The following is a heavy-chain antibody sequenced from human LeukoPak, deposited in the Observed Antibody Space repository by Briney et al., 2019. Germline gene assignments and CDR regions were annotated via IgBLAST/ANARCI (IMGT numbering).Heavy chain of an antibody. CDR2: ISGSGGST. D-gene: IGHD3-22*01. CDR1: GFTFSSYG. Sequence: GGSLRLSCAASGFTFSSYGMSWVRQAPGKGLEWVSVISGSGGSTNYADSVKGRFTISRDNTKNTLYLQMNSLRAEGAAVYYCARTGSSGFSTMGYWGQGTLVTVSS. CDR3: ARTGSSGFSTMGY. V-gene: IGHV3-23*01. J-gene: IGHJ4*02.